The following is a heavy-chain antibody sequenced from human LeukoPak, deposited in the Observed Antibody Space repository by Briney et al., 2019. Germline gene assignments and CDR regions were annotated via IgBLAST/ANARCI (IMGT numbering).Heavy chain of an antibody. J-gene: IGHJ4*02. CDR1: GYTFTSYG. V-gene: IGHV1-18*01. D-gene: IGHD3-22*01. Sequence: ASVKVSCKASGYTFTSYGISWVRQAPGQGLEWMGWISAYNGNTNYAQKLQGRVTMTTDTSTSTAYMELRSLRSDDTAVYYCARESYYVSSGLFDYWGQGTLVTVSS. CDR2: ISAYNGNT. CDR3: ARESYYVSSGLFDY.